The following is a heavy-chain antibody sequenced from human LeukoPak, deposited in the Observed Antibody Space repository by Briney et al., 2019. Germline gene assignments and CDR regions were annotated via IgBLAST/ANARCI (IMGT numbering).Heavy chain of an antibody. CDR1: GFTFSNYA. D-gene: IGHD3-9*01. Sequence: PGRSLRLSCAASGFTFSNYAMHWVRQAPGKGLEWVALISYDGSNKYYADSVKGRFTISRDNSKNTLFLQMNSLRAEDTTVYYCARAQTGYPPDYWDQGTLVTVSS. CDR3: ARAQTGYPPDY. J-gene: IGHJ4*02. CDR2: ISYDGSNK. V-gene: IGHV3-30-3*01.